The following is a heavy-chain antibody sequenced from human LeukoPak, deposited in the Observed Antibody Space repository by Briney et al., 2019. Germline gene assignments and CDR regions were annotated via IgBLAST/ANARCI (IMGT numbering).Heavy chain of an antibody. Sequence: SETLSLTCTVSGGSLNSYYWSWIRQPPGKGLEWIGYIYYTGSTNYNPSLKSRVTISVDTSKNQFSLKLSSVTAADTAVYYCATYVRDGYMAYWGQGTLVTVSS. D-gene: IGHD5-24*01. CDR2: IYYTGST. CDR3: ATYVRDGYMAY. CDR1: GGSLNSYY. J-gene: IGHJ4*02. V-gene: IGHV4-59*01.